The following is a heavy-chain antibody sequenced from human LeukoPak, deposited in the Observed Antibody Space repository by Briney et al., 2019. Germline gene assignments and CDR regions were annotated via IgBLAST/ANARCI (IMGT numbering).Heavy chain of an antibody. Sequence: ASVKVSCKVSGYTLTELSMHWVRQAPGKGLEWMGGFDPEDGETIYAQKFQGRVTMTEDTSTDTAYMELSSLRSEDTAVYYCATSLVAAGTIWYFDLWGRGTLVTVSS. CDR3: ATSLVAAGTIWYFDL. CDR1: GYTLTELS. J-gene: IGHJ2*01. V-gene: IGHV1-24*01. CDR2: FDPEDGET. D-gene: IGHD6-13*01.